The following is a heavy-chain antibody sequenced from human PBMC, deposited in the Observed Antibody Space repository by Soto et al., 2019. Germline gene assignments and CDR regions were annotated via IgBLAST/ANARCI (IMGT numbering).Heavy chain of an antibody. CDR1: GGSISSYS. D-gene: IGHD4-17*01. CDR3: ARRYGDYFDY. Sequence: SETLSLTCTVSGGSISSYSSSWIRQPPGKGLEWIWYIYYSGSTDYNPSLKSRVTISVDTSKNQFSLKLSSVTAADTAVYYCARRYGDYFDYWGQGTLVTVSS. CDR2: IYYSGST. V-gene: IGHV4-59*08. J-gene: IGHJ4*02.